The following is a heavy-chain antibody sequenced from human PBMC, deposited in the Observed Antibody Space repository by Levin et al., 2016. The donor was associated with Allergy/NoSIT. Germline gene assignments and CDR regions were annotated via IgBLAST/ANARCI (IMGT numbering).Heavy chain of an antibody. D-gene: IGHD6-6*01. V-gene: IGHV4-39*01. CDR1: GGSIIGPYYY. CDR2: IFYDGSS. CDR3: TRHRGVPASSLVDY. J-gene: IGHJ4*02. Sequence: SETLSLTCTVSGGSIIGPYYYWGWIRQPPGKGLEWIGRIFYDGSSYYNPSLESRVIMSVDTSRNQFSLKLNSVTAADTAVYYCTRHRGVPASSLVDYWGQGTLVTVSS.